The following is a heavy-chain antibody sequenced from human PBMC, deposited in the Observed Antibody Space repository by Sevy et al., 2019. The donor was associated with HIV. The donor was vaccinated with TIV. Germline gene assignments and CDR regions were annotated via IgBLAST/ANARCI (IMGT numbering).Heavy chain of an antibody. CDR2: FNPEDGET. V-gene: IGHV1-24*01. J-gene: IGHJ4*02. CDR3: ATDKDYYDSSGYYHRYFDY. D-gene: IGHD3-22*01. CDR1: GYTLTELS. Sequence: ASVKVSCKVSGYTLTELSMNWVRQAPGKGLEWMGGFNPEDGETIYAQKFQGRVTMTEDTSTDTAYMELSSLRSEDTAVYYCATDKDYYDSSGYYHRYFDYWGQGTLVTVSS.